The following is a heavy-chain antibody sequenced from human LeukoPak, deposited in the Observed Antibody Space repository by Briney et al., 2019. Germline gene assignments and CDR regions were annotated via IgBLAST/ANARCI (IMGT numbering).Heavy chain of an antibody. V-gene: IGHV3-9*01. D-gene: IGHD3-10*01. CDR1: GFTFEDYA. J-gene: IGHJ4*02. CDR2: ISWNSGSI. Sequence: GGSLRLSCAASGFTFEDYAMHWVRQAPGKGLEWVSGISWNSGSIGYADSVKGRFTISRDNAKNSLYLQMNSLRAEDTALYYCAKAYGSGSYSPYYFDYWGQGTLVTVSS. CDR3: AKAYGSGSYSPYYFDY.